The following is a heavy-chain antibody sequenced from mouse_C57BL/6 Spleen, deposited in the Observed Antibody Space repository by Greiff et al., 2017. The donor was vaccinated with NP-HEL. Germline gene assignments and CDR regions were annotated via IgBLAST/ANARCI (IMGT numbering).Heavy chain of an antibody. D-gene: IGHD1-1*01. Sequence: QVQLQQPGAELVRPGTSVKLSCKASGYTFTSYWMHWVKQRPGQGLEWIGVIDPSDSYTNYNHKFKGKATLTVDTSSSTAYMQLSSLTSEDSAVYYCVPKGLRYLYYFDYWGQGTTLTVSS. CDR3: VPKGLRYLYYFDY. CDR2: IDPSDSYT. CDR1: GYTFTSYW. J-gene: IGHJ2*01. V-gene: IGHV1-59*01.